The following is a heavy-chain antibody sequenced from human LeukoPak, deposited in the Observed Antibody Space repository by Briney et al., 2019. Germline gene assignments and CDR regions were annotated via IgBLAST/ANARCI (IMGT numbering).Heavy chain of an antibody. J-gene: IGHJ4*02. V-gene: IGHV4-38-2*02. Sequence: SETLSLTCTVSGYSISSGYYWGWIRQPPGKGLEWSGSIYHSGSTYYNPSLKSRVTISVDTSKNQSSLKLSSVTAADTAVYYCATLSDRYDFWSGYYFFDYWGQGTLVTVSS. CDR3: ATLSDRYDFWSGYYFFDY. CDR1: GYSISSGYY. D-gene: IGHD3-3*01. CDR2: IYHSGST.